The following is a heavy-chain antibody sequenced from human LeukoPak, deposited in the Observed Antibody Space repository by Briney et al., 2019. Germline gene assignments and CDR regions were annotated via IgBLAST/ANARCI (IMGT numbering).Heavy chain of an antibody. Sequence: HPGGSLRLSCAASGFTFSSYSMNWVRQAPGKGPEWVSYISSSLSVIYYADSVKGRFTISRDNAKNSLFLQMNNLRDEDTAVYYCTRDQYSGHWYHAFDILGQGTRVTVSS. CDR3: TRDQYSGHWYHAFDI. V-gene: IGHV3-48*02. CDR2: ISSSLSVI. CDR1: GFTFSSYS. D-gene: IGHD6-19*01. J-gene: IGHJ3*02.